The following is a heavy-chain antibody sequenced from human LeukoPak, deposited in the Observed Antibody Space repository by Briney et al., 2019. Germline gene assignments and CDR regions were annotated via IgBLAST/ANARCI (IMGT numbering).Heavy chain of an antibody. V-gene: IGHV3-21*01. CDR1: GFTFSSYS. Sequence: GGSLRLSCAASGFTFSSYSMNWVRQAPGKGLEWVSSISSSSSYIYYADSVKGRFTISRDNAKNSLYLQMNSLRAEDTAVYYCARDSGGLLGFDYWGQGTLVTVSS. CDR2: ISSSSSYI. D-gene: IGHD2-15*01. J-gene: IGHJ4*02. CDR3: ARDSGGLLGFDY.